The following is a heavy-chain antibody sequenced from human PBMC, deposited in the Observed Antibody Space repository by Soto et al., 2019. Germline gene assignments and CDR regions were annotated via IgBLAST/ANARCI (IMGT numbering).Heavy chain of an antibody. CDR1: GFTFSSYW. D-gene: IGHD4-17*01. CDR2: INSDGSST. V-gene: IGHV3-74*01. Sequence: GGSLRLSCAASGFTFSSYWMHWVRQAPGKGLVWVSRINSDGSSTSYADSVKGRFTISRDNAKNTLYLQMNSLRAEDTAVYYCARAGHYGGIDYWGQGTLVTVSS. J-gene: IGHJ4*02. CDR3: ARAGHYGGIDY.